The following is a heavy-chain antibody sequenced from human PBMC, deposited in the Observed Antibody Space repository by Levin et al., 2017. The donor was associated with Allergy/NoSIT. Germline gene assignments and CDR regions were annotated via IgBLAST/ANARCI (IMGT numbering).Heavy chain of an antibody. CDR1: GGSVSSGSYY. V-gene: IGHV4-61*01. D-gene: IGHD6-13*01. CDR3: ARGDYEQKLVDY. CDR2: IYYSGST. J-gene: IGHJ4*02. Sequence: GSLRLSCTVSGGSVSSGSYYWSWIRQPPGKGLEWIGYIYYSGSTNYNPSLKSRVTISVDTSKNQFSLKLSAVTAADTAVYYCARGDYEQKLVDYWGQGTLVTVSS.